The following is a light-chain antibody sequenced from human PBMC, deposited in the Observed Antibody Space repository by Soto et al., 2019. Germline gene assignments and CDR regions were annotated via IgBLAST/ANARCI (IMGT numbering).Light chain of an antibody. CDR2: GTS. CDR1: QSVRIN. CDR3: QQYGSSPWT. Sequence: EIVMTQSPATLSVSPGERVSLSCRASQSVRINLAWYQQKPGQAPRLLIYGTSNRATGIPDRFSGSGSGTDFTLTISRLEPEDFVIYYCQQYGSSPWTFGQGTKVDI. V-gene: IGKV3-20*01. J-gene: IGKJ1*01.